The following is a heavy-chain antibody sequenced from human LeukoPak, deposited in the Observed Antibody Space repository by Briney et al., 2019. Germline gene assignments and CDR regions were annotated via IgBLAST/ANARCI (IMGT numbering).Heavy chain of an antibody. D-gene: IGHD1-20*01. CDR2: ISYEGRNV. CDR1: GFTFSSYG. Sequence: PGGSLRLSCADSGFTFSSYGMHWVRHGQGPGLERVTVISYEGRNVFDADSVTGRFIISRDNSKNTLYLQMNSLRDEDTAVYYCAKDRSMTGNNDAFDIWGEGTKVSVSS. CDR3: AKDRSMTGNNDAFDI. V-gene: IGHV3-30*18. J-gene: IGHJ3*02.